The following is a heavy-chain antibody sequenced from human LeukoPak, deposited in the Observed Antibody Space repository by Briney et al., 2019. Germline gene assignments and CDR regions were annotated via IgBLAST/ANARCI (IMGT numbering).Heavy chain of an antibody. CDR2: INPNSGGT. D-gene: IGHD2-21*02. V-gene: IGHV1-2*02. CDR3: ARGEGSCGGDCYSDPDY. Sequence: GASVKVSCKASGYTFTDYYMHWVRQAPGQGLEWMGLINPNSGGTNYAQKFQGRVTMTRDTSISTAYMELSRLRSDDTAVYYCARGEGSCGGDCYSDPDYWGQGTLDTVSS. J-gene: IGHJ4*02. CDR1: GYTFTDYY.